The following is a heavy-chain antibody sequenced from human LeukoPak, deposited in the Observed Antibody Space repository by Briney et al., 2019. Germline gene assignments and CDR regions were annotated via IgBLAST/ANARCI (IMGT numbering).Heavy chain of an antibody. D-gene: IGHD2-2*01. V-gene: IGHV1-2*02. CDR2: INPRSGGT. CDR3: ARDAMSDY. J-gene: IGHJ4*02. Sequence: ASVKVSCQASGYTFVDHYIHWVRQAPGQGPEWMGWINPRSGGTEYAQKFQGRVTMTRDTSINTAYMELTRLTSDDTAVYYCARDAMSDYWGQGTLVTVSS. CDR1: GYTFVDHY.